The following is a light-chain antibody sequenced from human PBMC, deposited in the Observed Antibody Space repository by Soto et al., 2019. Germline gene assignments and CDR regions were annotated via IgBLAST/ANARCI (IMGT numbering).Light chain of an antibody. CDR3: HQYNNWWT. J-gene: IGKJ1*01. Sequence: EIVMTQSPSTLSVSPGERASISCRASQSVSSSLAWYQQKPGQAPRLLIYDASTRATGIPTRFSGSGSGTEFTLTISSLQSEDFAVYYCHQYNNWWTFGQGTKV. CDR1: QSVSSS. V-gene: IGKV3-15*01. CDR2: DAS.